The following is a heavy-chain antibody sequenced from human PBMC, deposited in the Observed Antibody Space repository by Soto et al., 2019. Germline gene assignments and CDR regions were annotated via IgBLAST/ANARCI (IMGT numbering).Heavy chain of an antibody. V-gene: IGHV3-23*01. Sequence: PGGSLRLSCAASGFTFSSYAMSWVRQAPGKGLEWVSAISGSGGSTYYADSVKGRFTISRDNSKNTLYLQMSSLRAEDTAVYYCAKSTGKYYYDSSGYWAPFDYWGQGTLVTVSS. J-gene: IGHJ4*02. CDR1: GFTFSSYA. CDR2: ISGSGGST. CDR3: AKSTGKYYYDSSGYWAPFDY. D-gene: IGHD3-22*01.